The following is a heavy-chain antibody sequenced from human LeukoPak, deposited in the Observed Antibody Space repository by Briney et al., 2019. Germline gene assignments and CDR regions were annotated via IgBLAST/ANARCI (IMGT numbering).Heavy chain of an antibody. CDR3: ATNDTKTATDTFY. J-gene: IGHJ4*02. V-gene: IGHV4-34*01. D-gene: IGHD6-13*01. CDR2: INHSGST. Sequence: PSETLSLTCAVYGGSFSGYYWSWIRQSPGEGLEWIGEINHSGSTNYNPSLKSRVAISVDTSKNQLSLKLTSVTVADTAVYYCATNDTKTATDTFYWGQGTLVIVSS. CDR1: GGSFSGYY.